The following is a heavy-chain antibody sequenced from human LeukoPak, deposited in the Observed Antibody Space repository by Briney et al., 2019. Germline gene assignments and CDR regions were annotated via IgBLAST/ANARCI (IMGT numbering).Heavy chain of an antibody. J-gene: IGHJ4*02. CDR2: LSGSAGGT. Sequence: GGSLRLSCAASGFTFSSYAMSWVRQAPGKGLEWVAGLSGSAGGTNYADSVKGRFTISRDNSKNTLFLQMDRLRAEGTAVYFCAKRGVVVRVFLVGFHKEAYYFDSWGQGAQVTVS. V-gene: IGHV3-23*01. CDR3: AKRGVVVRVFLVGFHKEAYYFDS. CDR1: GFTFSSYA. D-gene: IGHD3-16*02.